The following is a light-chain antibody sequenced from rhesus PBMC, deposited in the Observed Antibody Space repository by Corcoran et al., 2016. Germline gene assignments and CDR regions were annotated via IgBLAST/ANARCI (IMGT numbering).Light chain of an antibody. CDR2: KAS. V-gene: IGKV1-25*01. Sequence: DIQMTQSPSSLSASVGDRVTITCRASQGISNNLAWYQQKPGKVPKILIYKASTLKSGIPSRFSGSGSGTDLPLTISSLQPEDFATDYCQHGYGILTFGGGTKVEIK. CDR1: QGISNN. CDR3: QHGYGILT. J-gene: IGKJ4*01.